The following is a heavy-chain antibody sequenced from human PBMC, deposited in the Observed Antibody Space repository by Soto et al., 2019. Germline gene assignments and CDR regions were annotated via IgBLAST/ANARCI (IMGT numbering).Heavy chain of an antibody. Sequence: EVQLLESGGGLVQPGGSLRLSCAASGFTFSSYAMSWVRQAPGKGLEWVSAISGSGGSTYYADSVKGRFTISRDNSKNTLYLQMNSLRAEDTAVYYCAKDSQAELDPGQNWFDPWGQGTLVTVSS. J-gene: IGHJ5*02. CDR1: GFTFSSYA. CDR3: AKDSQAELDPGQNWFDP. CDR2: ISGSGGST. D-gene: IGHD1-1*01. V-gene: IGHV3-23*01.